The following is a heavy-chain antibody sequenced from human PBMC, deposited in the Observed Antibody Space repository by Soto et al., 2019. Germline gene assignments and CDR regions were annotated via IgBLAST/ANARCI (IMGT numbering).Heavy chain of an antibody. V-gene: IGHV3-21*01. J-gene: IGHJ4*02. Sequence: EVQLVESGGGLVKPGGSLRLSCAASGFTFSSYSMNWVRQAPGKGLEWVSSISSSSSYIYYADSVKGRFTISRDNAKNSLYRQIKSLRAEDTAVYYCARLIAAAADYWGQGTLVTVSS. CDR2: ISSSSSYI. D-gene: IGHD6-13*01. CDR3: ARLIAAAADY. CDR1: GFTFSSYS.